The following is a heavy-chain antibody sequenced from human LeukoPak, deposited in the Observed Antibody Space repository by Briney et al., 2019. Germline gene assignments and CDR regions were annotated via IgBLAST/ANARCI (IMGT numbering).Heavy chain of an antibody. D-gene: IGHD3-10*01. J-gene: IGHJ4*02. V-gene: IGHV4-39*07. CDR1: GGSISSSSYY. Sequence: SETLSLTCTVSGGSISSSSYYWGWIRQPPGKGLEWIGSIYYSGSPYYNPSLKSRVTISVDTSKKQFSLKLSSVTAADTAVYYCAKNYYYGSGSSPNFDYWGQGTLVTVSS. CDR3: AKNYYYGSGSSPNFDY. CDR2: IYYSGSP.